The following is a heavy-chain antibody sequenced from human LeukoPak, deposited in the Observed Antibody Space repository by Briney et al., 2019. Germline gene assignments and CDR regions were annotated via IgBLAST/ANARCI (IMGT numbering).Heavy chain of an antibody. J-gene: IGHJ5*02. Sequence: PSETLSLTCAVYGGSFSGYYWSWIPQPAGKGLEWIGEINHSGSTNYNPSLKSRVTISVDTSKNQFSLKLSSVTAADTAVYYCARRGGLRDWTVRLYYNWFDPWGQGTLVTVSS. CDR1: GGSFSGYY. D-gene: IGHD5-12*01. V-gene: IGHV4-34*01. CDR2: INHSGST. CDR3: ARRGGLRDWTVRLYYNWFDP.